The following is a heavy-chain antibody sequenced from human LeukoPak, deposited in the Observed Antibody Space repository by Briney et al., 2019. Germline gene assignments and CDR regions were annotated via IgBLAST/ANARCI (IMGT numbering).Heavy chain of an antibody. D-gene: IGHD5-18*01. CDR2: ISSSASTK. V-gene: IGHV3-48*03. J-gene: IGHJ4*02. Sequence: GGSLRLSCAASGFTFSSYEMKWVRQAPGKGLEWVSYISSSASTKYYADSVKGRFTISRDNAKNSLYLQMNSLRAEDTAVYYCARGAMAGPFVYWGQGTLVIVSS. CDR3: ARGAMAGPFVY. CDR1: GFTFSSYE.